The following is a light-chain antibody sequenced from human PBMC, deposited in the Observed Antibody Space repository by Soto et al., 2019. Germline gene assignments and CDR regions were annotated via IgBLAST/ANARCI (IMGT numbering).Light chain of an antibody. CDR2: GAS. CDR3: QQYNNWPGT. Sequence: EVVLTQSPGTLSLSPGDRASLSCRASQSVSSNLAWYQQKPGQAPRLLIYGASTRATGIPARFSGSGSGTEFTLTISSLQSEDFAVYYCQQYNNWPGTFGQGNKV. CDR1: QSVSSN. J-gene: IGKJ1*01. V-gene: IGKV3-15*01.